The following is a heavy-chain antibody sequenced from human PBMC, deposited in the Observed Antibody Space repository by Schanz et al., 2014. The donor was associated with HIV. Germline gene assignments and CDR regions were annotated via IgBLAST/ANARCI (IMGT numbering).Heavy chain of an antibody. Sequence: VQMLESGGGLVKPGGSLRLSCAASGFTFSDYYMSWIRQAPGKGLEWVSYIGSSSITKYYADSVKGRFTISRDNARNSLYLQMTSLRAEDTAVYYCARDRQWQDYWGQGTLVTVSS. V-gene: IGHV3-11*04. D-gene: IGHD6-19*01. CDR1: GFTFSDYY. CDR2: IGSSSITK. J-gene: IGHJ4*02. CDR3: ARDRQWQDY.